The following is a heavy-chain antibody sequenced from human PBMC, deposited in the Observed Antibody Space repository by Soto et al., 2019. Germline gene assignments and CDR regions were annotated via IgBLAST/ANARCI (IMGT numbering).Heavy chain of an antibody. J-gene: IGHJ4*02. D-gene: IGHD4-4*01. CDR3: ARLHPFYYFDY. V-gene: IGHV2-5*02. CDR1: GFSLSTNGVG. Sequence: QITLKESGPTLVKPTQTLTLTCTFSGFSLSTNGVGVGWNRQPPGKALEWLALIYWDDDKRYSPSLKNRLTSTRDTSKNQVVLTMTSVDPVDTATYYCARLHPFYYFDYWGQGTLVTVSS. CDR2: IYWDDDK.